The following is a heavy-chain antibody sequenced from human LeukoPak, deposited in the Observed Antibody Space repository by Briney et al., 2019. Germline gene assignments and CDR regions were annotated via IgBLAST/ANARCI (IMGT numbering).Heavy chain of an antibody. Sequence: PGGSLRLSCAASGFTVSSYYMSWVRQAPAKGLDWVSAISVSGGSTYYADSVKGRFTISRDNSKNTLYLQMNSLTAEDTAVYYCAKDLGPRWYFDLWGRGTLVTVSS. V-gene: IGHV3-23*01. J-gene: IGHJ2*01. D-gene: IGHD3-16*01. CDR3: AKDLGPRWYFDL. CDR2: ISVSGGST. CDR1: GFTVSSYY.